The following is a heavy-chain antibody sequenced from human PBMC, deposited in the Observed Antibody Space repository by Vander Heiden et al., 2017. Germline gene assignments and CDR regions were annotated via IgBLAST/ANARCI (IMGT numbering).Heavy chain of an antibody. CDR1: GCSISSTSYY. D-gene: IGHD7-27*01. J-gene: IGHJ6*02. CDR3: ARGLTYSYDMDV. V-gene: IGHV4-39*01. CDR2: IYYSGST. Sequence: QLQLQESGPGLVKPSETLSLTCTVSGCSISSTSYYWGWIRQPPGKGLEWIGTIYYSGSTYYNPSLKSRVTISVETSKNQFSLKLGSVTAADTAVYYCARGLTYSYDMDVWGQGTTVTVSS.